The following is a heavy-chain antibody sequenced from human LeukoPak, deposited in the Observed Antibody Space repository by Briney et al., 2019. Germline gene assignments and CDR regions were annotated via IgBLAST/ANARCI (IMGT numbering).Heavy chain of an antibody. CDR2: IYYSGST. CDR3: ARSTSRDGYNGNAFDI. CDR1: GDSFSSSTYY. Sequence: SETLSLTCSVSGDSFSSSTYYWSWIRQPPGKGLEWIGYIYYSGSTNYNPSLKSRVTISVDTSKNQFSLKLSSVTAADTAVYYCARSTSRDGYNGNAFDIWGQGTMVTVSS. D-gene: IGHD5-24*01. J-gene: IGHJ3*02. V-gene: IGHV4-61*01.